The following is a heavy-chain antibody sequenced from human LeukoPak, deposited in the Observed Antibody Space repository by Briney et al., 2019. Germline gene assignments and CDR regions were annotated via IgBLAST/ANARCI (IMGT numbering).Heavy chain of an antibody. CDR3: ARGGGPTNY. CDR2: IWYDGSNK. D-gene: IGHD5-12*01. CDR1: GFTFSSYG. V-gene: IGHV3-33*01. Sequence: GGSLRLSCAASGFTFSSYGMHWVRQAPGKGLEWVAVIWYDGSNKYYADSVKGRFTISRDNAKNSLYLQMNSLRAEDTAVYYCARGGGPTNYWGQGTLVTVSS. J-gene: IGHJ4*02.